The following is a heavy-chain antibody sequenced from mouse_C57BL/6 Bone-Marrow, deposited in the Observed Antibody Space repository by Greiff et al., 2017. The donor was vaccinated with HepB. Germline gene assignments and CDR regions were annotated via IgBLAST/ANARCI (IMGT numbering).Heavy chain of an antibody. CDR2: IYPGSGST. CDR1: GYTFTSYW. CDR3: AREDGSSLYAMDY. J-gene: IGHJ4*01. Sequence: QVHVKQSGAELVKPGASVKMSCKASGYTFTSYWITWVKQRPGQGLEWIGDIYPGSGSTNYNEKFKSKATLTVDTSSSTAYMQLSSLTSEDSAVYYCAREDGSSLYAMDYWGQGTSVTVSS. D-gene: IGHD1-1*01. V-gene: IGHV1-55*01.